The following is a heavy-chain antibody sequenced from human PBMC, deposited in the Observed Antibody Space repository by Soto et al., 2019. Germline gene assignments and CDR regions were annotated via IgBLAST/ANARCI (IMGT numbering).Heavy chain of an antibody. Sequence: EVQLVESGGGLVQPGGSLRLSCEASRGAFGDYWMHWVRQAPGKGLVWVSRINRDANDIIYADSMKGRFTASRDNAKNMVFLPMISLRVEDTAVYYCARNVPHKGFDSWGQGILVTVSS. V-gene: IGHV3-74*01. CDR1: RGAFGDYW. CDR2: INRDANDI. D-gene: IGHD3-10*02. CDR3: ARNVPHKGFDS. J-gene: IGHJ5*01.